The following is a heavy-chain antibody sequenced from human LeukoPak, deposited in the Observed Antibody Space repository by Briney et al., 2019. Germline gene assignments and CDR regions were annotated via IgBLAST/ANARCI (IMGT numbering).Heavy chain of an antibody. J-gene: IGHJ4*02. CDR2: ISYDGSNK. CDR3: AKDKWELLPLLDY. V-gene: IGHV3-30*18. Sequence: SGRSLRLSCAASGFTFSSYGMHWVRQAPGKGLEWVAVISYDGSNKYYADSVKGRFTISRDNSKNTLYLQMNSLRAEDTAVYYCAKDKWELLPLLDYWGQGTLVTVSS. CDR1: GFTFSSYG. D-gene: IGHD1-26*01.